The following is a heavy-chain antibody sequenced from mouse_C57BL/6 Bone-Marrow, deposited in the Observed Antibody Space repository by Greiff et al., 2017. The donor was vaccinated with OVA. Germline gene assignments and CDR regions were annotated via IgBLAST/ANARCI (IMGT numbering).Heavy chain of an antibody. CDR1: GYTFTSYT. J-gene: IGHJ2*01. CDR3: TRGYYFDY. V-gene: IGHV1-4*01. CDR2: IDPTNDYT. Sequence: VQVVESGAELARPGASVKMSCKASGYTFTSYTIHWVKQRPGKGLEWIGYIDPTNDYTNYNQKFKSKATLTADKSSSTAYMQLSSLTSEDSAVYYCTRGYYFDYWGQGTTLTVSS.